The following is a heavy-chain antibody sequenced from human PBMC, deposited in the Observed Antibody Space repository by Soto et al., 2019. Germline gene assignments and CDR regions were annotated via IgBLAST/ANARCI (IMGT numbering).Heavy chain of an antibody. V-gene: IGHV4-61*01. D-gene: IGHD3-16*01. CDR1: GVSISSVSLSPNY. Sequence: LSLTCTVSGVSISSVSLSPNYWGWVRQPPGKGLEYIGSVSYSGSTNYNPSLKSRVSISVDTSENQFSLKLTSVTTADTAVYFCARIPYTSASFDYWGQGALVTVSS. CDR3: ARIPYTSASFDY. J-gene: IGHJ4*02. CDR2: VSYSGST.